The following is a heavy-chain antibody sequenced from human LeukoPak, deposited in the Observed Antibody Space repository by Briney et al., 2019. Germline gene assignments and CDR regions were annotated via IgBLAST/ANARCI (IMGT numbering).Heavy chain of an antibody. J-gene: IGHJ5*02. CDR2: ISNGKT. Sequence: GGSLRLSCAASGFPFSSHAMSWVRQPPGKGLEWAAAISNGKTYYADSVRGRFAISRDDSTNTVYLHMNSLRDEDTALYHCVREAGYCAPVCVKTNWFDPWGQGTLVTVSS. CDR1: GFPFSSHA. D-gene: IGHD2-15*01. V-gene: IGHV3-23*01. CDR3: VREAGYCAPVCVKTNWFDP.